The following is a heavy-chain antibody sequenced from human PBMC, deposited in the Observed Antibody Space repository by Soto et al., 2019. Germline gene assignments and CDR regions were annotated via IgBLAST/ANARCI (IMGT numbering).Heavy chain of an antibody. J-gene: IGHJ2*01. V-gene: IGHV4-34*01. CDR3: ARLASGWQYYYFDF. Sequence: QVQLQQWGAGLLKPSETLSLTCAVYGGSFSPYFWSWIRQPPGKGLEWIGEINHSGSTNYNPSLTRRATLSVDTSKNQVSLKLTSVTAADTAVYYCARLASGWQYYYFDFWGRDTPLTVSS. CDR2: INHSGST. CDR1: GGSFSPYF. D-gene: IGHD6-19*01.